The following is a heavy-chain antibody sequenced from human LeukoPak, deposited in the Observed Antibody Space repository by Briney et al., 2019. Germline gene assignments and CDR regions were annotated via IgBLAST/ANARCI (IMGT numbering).Heavy chain of an antibody. J-gene: IGHJ4*02. CDR1: GFTFSSYW. CDR3: ARDNWHYDFWSGTFDY. V-gene: IGHV3-23*01. D-gene: IGHD3-3*01. Sequence: PGGSLRLSCAASGFTFSSYWMHWVRHAPGKGLEWVSGISGSGGNTYYADSVKGRFTISRDNSKNTLYLQMNSLRAEDTAVYYCARDNWHYDFWSGTFDYWGQGTLVTVSS. CDR2: ISGSGGNT.